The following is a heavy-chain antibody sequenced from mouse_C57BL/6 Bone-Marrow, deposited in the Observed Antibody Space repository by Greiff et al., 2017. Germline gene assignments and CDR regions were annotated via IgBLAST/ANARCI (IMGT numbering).Heavy chain of an antibody. CDR2: IYPGDGDT. D-gene: IGHD1-1*01. CDR3: ARGITTVVAKAMDY. Sequence: VQLQQSGPELVKPGASVKISCKASGYAFSSSWMNWVKQRPGKGLEWIGRIYPGDGDTNYNGKFKGKATLTADKSSSTAYMQLSSLPSEDSAVXFCARGITTVVAKAMDYWGQGTSVTVSS. J-gene: IGHJ4*01. CDR1: GYAFSSSW. V-gene: IGHV1-82*01.